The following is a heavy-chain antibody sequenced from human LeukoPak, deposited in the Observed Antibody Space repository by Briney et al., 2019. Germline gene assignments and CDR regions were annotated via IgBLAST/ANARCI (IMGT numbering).Heavy chain of an antibody. CDR3: ARENPSGYYNRPIDY. CDR2: IYYSGSI. CDR1: GASISSYY. Sequence: SETLSLTCTVSGASISSYYWSWIRQPPGKGLEWIGDIYYSGSIKYNPSLKSRVTMSVDTSKNQSSLKLSSVTAADTAIYYCARENPSGYYNRPIDYWGQGTLVTVSS. V-gene: IGHV4-59*01. D-gene: IGHD3-22*01. J-gene: IGHJ4*02.